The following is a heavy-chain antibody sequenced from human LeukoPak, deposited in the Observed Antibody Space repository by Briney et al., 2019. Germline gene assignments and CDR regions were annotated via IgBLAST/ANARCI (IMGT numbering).Heavy chain of an antibody. CDR3: ARDSKRYYDSSGYFYYYGMDV. J-gene: IGHJ6*02. CDR2: IYYSGST. V-gene: IGHV4-31*03. Sequence: SETLSLTCTVSGGSISSGGYYRSCIRQHPGKGLEWIGYIYYSGSTYYNPSLKSRVTISVDTSKNQFSLKLSSVTAADTAVYYCARDSKRYYDSSGYFYYYGMDVWGQGTTVTVSS. CDR1: GGSISSGGYY. D-gene: IGHD3-22*01.